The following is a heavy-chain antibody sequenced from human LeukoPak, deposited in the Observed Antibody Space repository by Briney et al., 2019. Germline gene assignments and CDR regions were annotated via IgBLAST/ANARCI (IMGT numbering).Heavy chain of an antibody. J-gene: IGHJ6*03. CDR2: IYYSGST. CDR1: GGSISSSSYY. CDR3: ARGSSWYHENYYYYYMDV. V-gene: IGHV4-39*07. D-gene: IGHD6-13*01. Sequence: PSETLSLTCTVSGGSISSSSYYWGWIRQPPGKGLEWIGSIYYSGSTYYNPSLKSRVTISVDTSKNQFSLKLSSVTAADTAVYYCARGSSWYHENYYYYYMDVWGKGITVTVSS.